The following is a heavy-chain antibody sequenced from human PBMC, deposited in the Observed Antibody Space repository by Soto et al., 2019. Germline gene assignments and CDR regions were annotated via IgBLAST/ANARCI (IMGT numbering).Heavy chain of an antibody. V-gene: IGHV3-33*01. CDR1: GFTFSSYG. CDR3: ARAMVRGVIFGMDV. Sequence: GGSLRLSCAASGFTFSSYGMHWVRQAPGKGLEWVAVIWYDGSNKYYADSVKGRFTISRDNSKNTLYLQMNSLRAEDTAVYYCARAMVRGVIFGMDVWGQGTTVTVSS. CDR2: IWYDGSNK. J-gene: IGHJ6*02. D-gene: IGHD3-10*01.